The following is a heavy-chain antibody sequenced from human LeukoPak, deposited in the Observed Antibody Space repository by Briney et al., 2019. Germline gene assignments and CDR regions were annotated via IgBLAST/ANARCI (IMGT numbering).Heavy chain of an antibody. CDR3: ARGRFSYSPRYSYDTRPYAFDI. CDR1: GGAFSSYA. J-gene: IGHJ3*02. D-gene: IGHD5-18*01. V-gene: IGHV1-69*05. CDR2: IIPIFGTA. Sequence: GASVKVSCKASGGAFSSYAISWVRQAPGQGLEWMGGIIPIFGTANYAQKFQGRVTITTDESTSTAYTELSSLRSEDTAVYYCARGRFSYSPRYSYDTRPYAFDIWGQGTMVTVSS.